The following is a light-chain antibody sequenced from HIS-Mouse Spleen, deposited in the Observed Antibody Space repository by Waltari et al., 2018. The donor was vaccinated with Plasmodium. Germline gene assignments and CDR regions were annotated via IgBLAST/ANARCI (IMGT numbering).Light chain of an antibody. J-gene: IGKJ1*01. CDR1: QSVSSN. Sequence: IVMTQSPATLSLSPAEIATLFCRASQSVSSNLAWYQQKPGQAPRLLIYGASTRATGIPARFSGSGSGTEFTLTISSMQSEDFAVYYCQQYNNWPRGTFGQGTKVEIK. CDR2: GAS. V-gene: IGKV3-15*01. CDR3: QQYNNWPRGT.